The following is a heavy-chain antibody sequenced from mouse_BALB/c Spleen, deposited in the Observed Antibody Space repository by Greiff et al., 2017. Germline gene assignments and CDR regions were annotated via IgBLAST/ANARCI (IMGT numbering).Heavy chain of an antibody. CDR2: INPSTGYT. J-gene: IGHJ4*01. D-gene: IGHD1-1*01. CDR3: ARALYYGSSYDYAMDY. V-gene: IGHV1-7*01. CDR1: GYTFTSYW. Sequence: VQLQQSGAELAKPGASVKMSCKASGYTFTSYWMHWVKQRPGQGLEWIGYINPSTGYTEYNQKFKDKATLTADKSSSTAYMQLSSLTSEDSAVYYCARALYYGSSYDYAMDYWGLGTSVTVSS.